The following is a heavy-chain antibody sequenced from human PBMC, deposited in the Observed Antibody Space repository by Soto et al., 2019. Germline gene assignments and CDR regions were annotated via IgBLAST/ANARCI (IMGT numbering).Heavy chain of an antibody. D-gene: IGHD4-17*01. Sequence: GVLRLSCAASGFTFINYAMSWVRQAPGKGLEWVSSISSRGDTTYYADSVRGRFTISKDPSKDTLYLQMNSLRAEDTALYFCAKDSHYGDFLPFDYWGQGTLLTVS. CDR1: GFTFINYA. CDR3: AKDSHYGDFLPFDY. V-gene: IGHV3-23*01. J-gene: IGHJ4*02. CDR2: ISSRGDTT.